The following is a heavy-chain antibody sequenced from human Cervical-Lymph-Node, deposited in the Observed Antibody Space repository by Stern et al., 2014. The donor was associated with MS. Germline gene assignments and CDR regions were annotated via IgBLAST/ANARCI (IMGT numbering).Heavy chain of an antibody. Sequence: QLVESGGGLVQPGRSLRLSCAASGFTFDDYAMHWVRQGTGKGLEWVSGITWNSVSVGYADSVKGRFTISRDNAKNSLYLQMNSLRGDDTALYYCAKGSGGSGYYPVALDYWGQGTLVTVSS. J-gene: IGHJ4*02. CDR2: ITWNSVSV. CDR1: GFTFDDYA. CDR3: AKGSGGSGYYPVALDY. V-gene: IGHV3-9*01. D-gene: IGHD3-3*01.